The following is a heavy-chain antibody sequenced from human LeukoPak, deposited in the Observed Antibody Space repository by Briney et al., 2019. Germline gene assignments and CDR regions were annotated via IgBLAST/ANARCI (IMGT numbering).Heavy chain of an antibody. V-gene: IGHV4-59*01. CDR3: DRPQLQS. CDR2: IYYTGNT. Sequence: PSETLSLTCTVSGGSISNYYWNWIRQPPGKGLEWIGYIYYTGNTNYNPSLKSRVTISVDTSKNQFSLKLSSVTAADTAVYSRDRPQLQSWGQGTLVTVSS. J-gene: IGHJ5*02. D-gene: IGHD1-1*01. CDR1: GGSISNYY.